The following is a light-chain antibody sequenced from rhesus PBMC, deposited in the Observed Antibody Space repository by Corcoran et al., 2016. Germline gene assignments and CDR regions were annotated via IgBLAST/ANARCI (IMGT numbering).Light chain of an antibody. CDR1: QSVGSN. J-gene: IGKJ3*01. CDR2: DAS. CDR3: QQYNNWNT. Sequence: ETVVTQSPATLSLSPGERATLPCRASQSVGSNLAWYQQKPGQAPKLLIHDASSRATGIPDRFSGSGSGTEFTPPISSLEPEDVGVYYCQQYNNWNTFGPVTKLDIK. V-gene: IGKV3-42*02.